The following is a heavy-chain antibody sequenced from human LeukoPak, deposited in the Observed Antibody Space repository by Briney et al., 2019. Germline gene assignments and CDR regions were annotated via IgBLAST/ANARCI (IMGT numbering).Heavy chain of an antibody. CDR2: INPNSGGT. D-gene: IGHD3-22*01. J-gene: IGHJ4*02. Sequence: ASVKVSCKASGYTFTGYYMHWVRQAPGQGLEWMGWINPNSGGTNYAQKFQGRVTMTRDTSISTAYMELSRLRSDDTAVYYCARAPPYYYDSSYYFDYWGQGTLVTVSS. V-gene: IGHV1-2*02. CDR1: GYTFTGYY. CDR3: ARAPPYYYDSSYYFDY.